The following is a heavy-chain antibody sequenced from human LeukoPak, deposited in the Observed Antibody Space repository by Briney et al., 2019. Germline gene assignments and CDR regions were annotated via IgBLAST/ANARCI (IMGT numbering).Heavy chain of an antibody. CDR1: GGTFSSYA. CDR3: ARALEGSGSYPYNWFDP. J-gene: IGHJ5*02. D-gene: IGHD3-10*01. Sequence: SVKLSCKASGGTFSSYAISWVRQAPGQGLEWMGAFIPIFGTANYAQKFQGRVTITADESTSTAYMELSSLRSEDTAVYYCARALEGSGSYPYNWFDPWGQGTLVTVSS. V-gene: IGHV1-69*13. CDR2: FIPIFGTA.